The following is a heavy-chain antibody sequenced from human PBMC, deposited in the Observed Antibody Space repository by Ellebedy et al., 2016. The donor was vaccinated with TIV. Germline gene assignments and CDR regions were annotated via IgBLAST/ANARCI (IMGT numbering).Heavy chain of an antibody. CDR2: IIPIFGTA. CDR3: ARGGSDSSGYPYLGGVYFQH. V-gene: IGHV1-69*13. CDR1: GCTFSSYA. J-gene: IGHJ1*01. Sequence: SVKVSCXASGCTFSSYAISWVRQAPGQGLEWMGGIIPIFGTANYAQKFQGRVTITADESTSTAYMELSSLRSEDTAVYYCARGGSDSSGYPYLGGVYFQHWGQGTLVTVSS. D-gene: IGHD3-22*01.